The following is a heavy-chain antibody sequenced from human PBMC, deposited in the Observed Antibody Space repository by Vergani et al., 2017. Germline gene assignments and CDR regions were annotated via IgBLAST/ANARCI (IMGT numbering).Heavy chain of an antibody. CDR1: GYTFTGYY. CDR2: INPNSGGT. Sequence: QVQLVQSGAEVKKPGASVKVSCKASGYTFTGYYMHWVRQAPGQGLEWMGWINPNSGGTNYAQKFQGRVTMTRDTSISTAYMELSRLRSDDTAVYYCARGKPNIVVVPTYYYYYYGMDVWGQGTTVTVSS. V-gene: IGHV1-2*02. J-gene: IGHJ6*02. D-gene: IGHD2-2*01. CDR3: ARGKPNIVVVPTYYYYYYGMDV.